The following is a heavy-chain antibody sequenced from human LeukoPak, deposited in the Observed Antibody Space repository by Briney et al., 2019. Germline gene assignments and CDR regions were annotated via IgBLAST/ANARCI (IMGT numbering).Heavy chain of an antibody. CDR2: IWYDGSNK. CDR3: AKDRSSYRTNGVCDWFDP. Sequence: GGSLRLSCAASGFTFSSYGMHWVRQAPGKGLEWVAVIWYDGSNKYYADSVRGRFTISRDNSKNTLYLQMNSLRAEDTAVYYCAKDRSSYRTNGVCDWFDPWGQGTLVTVSS. J-gene: IGHJ5*02. V-gene: IGHV3-33*06. D-gene: IGHD2-8*01. CDR1: GFTFSSYG.